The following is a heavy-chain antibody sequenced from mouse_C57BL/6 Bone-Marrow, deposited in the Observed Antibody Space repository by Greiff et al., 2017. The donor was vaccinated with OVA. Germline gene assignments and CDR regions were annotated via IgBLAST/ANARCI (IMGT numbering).Heavy chain of an antibody. CDR1: GYTFTDYE. CDR2: IDPETGGT. J-gene: IGHJ2*01. CDR3: TREGVLWSSYYFDY. Sequence: VQLQQSGAELVRPGASVTLSCKASGYTFTDYEMHWVKQTPVHGLEWIGAIDPETGGTAYNQKFKGKAILTADKSSSTAYMELRSLTSEDSAVYYCTREGVLWSSYYFDYWGQGTTLTVSS. V-gene: IGHV1-15*01. D-gene: IGHD1-1*02.